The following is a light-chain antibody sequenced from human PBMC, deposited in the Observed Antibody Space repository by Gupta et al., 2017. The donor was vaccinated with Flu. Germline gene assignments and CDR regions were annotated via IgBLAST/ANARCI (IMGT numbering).Light chain of an antibody. Sequence: RATLSCRASQSVPSNYLAWYQQKPGQAPRLLIYAAPSRASGIPDRFSGSGSGTDFTLTISRLEPEDFAVYYCQQYGSSPPWTFGQGTKVEIK. V-gene: IGKV3-20*01. J-gene: IGKJ1*01. CDR2: AAP. CDR1: QSVPSNY. CDR3: QQYGSSPPWT.